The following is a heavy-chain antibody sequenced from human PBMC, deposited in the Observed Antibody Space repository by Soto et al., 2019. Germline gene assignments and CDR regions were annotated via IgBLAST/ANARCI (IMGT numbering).Heavy chain of an antibody. J-gene: IGHJ6*03. CDR2: IYYTGST. V-gene: IGHV4-59*01. CDR3: ARGGYCTSTTCFYYYMDV. Sequence: SETLSLTCSVSGGFISSYYWSWTRQPPGKGLEWIGNIYYTGSTNYNPSLKSRVTISVDTSKHQFSLKLSSVTAADTALYYCARGGYCTSTTCFYYYMDVWGKGTTVTVSS. CDR1: GGFISSYY. D-gene: IGHD2-2*01.